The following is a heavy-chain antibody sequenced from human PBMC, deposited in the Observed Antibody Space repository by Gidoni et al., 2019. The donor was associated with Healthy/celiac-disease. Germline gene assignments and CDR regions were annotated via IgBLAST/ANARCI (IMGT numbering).Heavy chain of an antibody. CDR2: SSGSGGST. J-gene: IGHJ4*02. Sequence: EVQLLESGGGLVQPGGSLRLSCASSGFPFSSYAMSWVRQAPGKGLEWGSASSGSGGSTYYADSVKGRFTISRDNSKNTLYLQMNSLRAEDTAVYYCAKRHYDSSGYYLDWGQGTLVTVSS. CDR3: AKRHYDSSGYYLD. CDR1: GFPFSSYA. D-gene: IGHD3-22*01. V-gene: IGHV3-23*01.